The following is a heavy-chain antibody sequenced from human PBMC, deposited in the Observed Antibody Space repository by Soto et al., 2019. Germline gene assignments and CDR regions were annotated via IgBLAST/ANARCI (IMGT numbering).Heavy chain of an antibody. V-gene: IGHV1-18*01. CDR2: INAFKGNT. CDR1: GYTFTSYG. D-gene: IGHD6-19*01. J-gene: IGHJ5*02. Sequence: QVQLLQSGAEVKRPGASVKVSCKASGYTFTSYGISWVRQAPGQGLEWMGWINAFKGNTNYAQKFKGRVTMTTDTSTSTAYMELRSLRSDDTAVYYCARDLSAISRWRGPWGQGTLVTVSS. CDR3: ARDLSAISRWRGP.